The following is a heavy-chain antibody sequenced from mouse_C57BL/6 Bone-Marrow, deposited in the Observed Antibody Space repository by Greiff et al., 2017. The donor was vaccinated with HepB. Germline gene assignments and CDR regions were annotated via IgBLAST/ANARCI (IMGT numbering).Heavy chain of an antibody. CDR3: AREKNGYDGDYYAMDY. J-gene: IGHJ4*01. Sequence: QVQLQQSGAELVKPGASVKLSCKASGYTFTSYWMQWVTQRPGQGLEWIGEIDPSDSYTNYNQKFKGKATLTVDTSSSTAYMQLSSLTSEDSAVYYCAREKNGYDGDYYAMDYWGQGTSVTVSS. V-gene: IGHV1-50*01. CDR2: IDPSDSYT. D-gene: IGHD2-2*01. CDR1: GYTFTSYW.